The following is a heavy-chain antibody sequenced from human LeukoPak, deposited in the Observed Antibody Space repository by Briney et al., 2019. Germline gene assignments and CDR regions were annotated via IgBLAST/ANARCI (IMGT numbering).Heavy chain of an antibody. J-gene: IGHJ3*02. CDR3: ARVAMAATGAFDI. V-gene: IGHV3-7*04. D-gene: IGHD6-19*01. CDR2: IKPDGSEK. CDR1: GFTFSSYW. Sequence: QPGGSLRLSCAASGFTFSSYWMSWVRQAPGKGLEWVANIKPDGSEKNYVDSVKGRFTTSSDNAKNSLYLQMNSLRAEDTAVYYCARVAMAATGAFDIWGQGTMVTVS.